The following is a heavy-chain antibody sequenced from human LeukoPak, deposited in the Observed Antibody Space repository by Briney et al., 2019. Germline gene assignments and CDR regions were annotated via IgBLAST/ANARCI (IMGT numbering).Heavy chain of an antibody. D-gene: IGHD5-18*01. V-gene: IGHV1-69*05. CDR2: IIPIFGTA. J-gene: IGHJ4*02. CDR3: ARGNVDTAMVFDY. CDR1: GGTFSSYA. Sequence: SVKVSCKASGGTFSSYAISWVRQAPGQGLEWMGGIIPIFGTANYTQKFQGRVTIATDESTSTAYMELSSLRSEDTAVYYCARGNVDTAMVFDYWGQGTLVSVSS.